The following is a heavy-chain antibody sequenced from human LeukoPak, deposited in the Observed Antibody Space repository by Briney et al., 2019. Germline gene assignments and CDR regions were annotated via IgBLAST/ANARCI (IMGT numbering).Heavy chain of an antibody. CDR3: AKDGLGAPFDY. J-gene: IGHJ4*02. CDR2: IWYDGSNK. V-gene: IGHV3-33*06. D-gene: IGHD3/OR15-3a*01. Sequence: GRSLRLSCAASGFTFSSYGMHWVRQAPGKGLEWVAVIWYDGSNKYYADSVKGRFTISRDNSKNTLYLQVNSLRAEDTAVYYCAKDGLGAPFDYWGQGTLVTVSS. CDR1: GFTFSSYG.